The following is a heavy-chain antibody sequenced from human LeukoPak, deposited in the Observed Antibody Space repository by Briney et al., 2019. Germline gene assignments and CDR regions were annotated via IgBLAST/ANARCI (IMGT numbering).Heavy chain of an antibody. Sequence: GRSLRLSCAASGFTFSSYAIHWVRQAPGEGLGWVAVISYDGTYKYYADSVKGRFTISRDNSKSTLYLQMNSLRPEDTAVYYCAKSHHGPLTSHYYGMDVWGQGTTVTVSS. CDR2: ISYDGTYK. V-gene: IGHV3-30*18. D-gene: IGHD1-14*01. J-gene: IGHJ6*02. CDR1: GFTFSSYA. CDR3: AKSHHGPLTSHYYGMDV.